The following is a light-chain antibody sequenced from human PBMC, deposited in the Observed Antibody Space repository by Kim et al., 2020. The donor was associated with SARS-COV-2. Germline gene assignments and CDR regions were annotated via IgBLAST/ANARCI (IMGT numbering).Light chain of an antibody. CDR2: HAS. CDR3: QQYDNLQLT. CDR1: QDIKNY. J-gene: IGKJ4*01. V-gene: IGKV1-33*01. Sequence: PSVGDNVTITCQSSQDIKNYFNWYQHKPVKGPKVLIYHASNLATRVPSRFSGSGSGTDFSFPITNLQPDDIATYYCQQYDNLQLTFGGGTKVDIK.